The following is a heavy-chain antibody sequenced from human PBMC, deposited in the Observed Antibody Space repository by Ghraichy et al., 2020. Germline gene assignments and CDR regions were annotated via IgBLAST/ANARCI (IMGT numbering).Heavy chain of an antibody. V-gene: IGHV3-13*01. CDR3: ARGGLRSYYYGMDV. D-gene: IGHD3/OR15-3a*01. Sequence: GGSLRLSCAASGFTFSSYDMHWVCQATGKSLEWVSAIGPAGDTYYPGSVKGRFTISRENVKNYLYLQMNSLRVGDTAVYYCARGGLRSYYYGMDVWGQGTTVTVSS. J-gene: IGHJ6*02. CDR1: GFTFSSYD. CDR2: IGPAGDT.